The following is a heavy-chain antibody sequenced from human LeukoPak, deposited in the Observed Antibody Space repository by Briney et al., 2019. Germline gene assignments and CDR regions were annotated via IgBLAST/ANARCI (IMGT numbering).Heavy chain of an antibody. Sequence: PGGSLRLSCAASGFIYSSFSMNWVRQAPGKGLEWVSAISSTSTYTYYADSVKGRFTISRDNANNSLFLQMNSLRTDDTAVYYCARLGGLTATHNWFDPWGQGTLVTVSS. CDR1: GFIYSSFS. D-gene: IGHD5-18*01. J-gene: IGHJ5*02. CDR3: ARLGGLTATHNWFDP. V-gene: IGHV3-21*04. CDR2: ISSTSTYT.